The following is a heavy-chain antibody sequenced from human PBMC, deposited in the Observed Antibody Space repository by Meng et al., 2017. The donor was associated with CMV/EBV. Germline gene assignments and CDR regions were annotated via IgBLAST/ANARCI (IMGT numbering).Heavy chain of an antibody. Sequence: SETLSLTCTVSGGSISSSSHYWGWIRQPPGKGLEWIGSIYYSGSTYYNPSLKSRVTISVDTSKNQFSLKLSSVTAADTAVYYCARLQERGLLWFGELSGWFDPWGQGTLVTVSS. J-gene: IGHJ5*02. D-gene: IGHD3-10*01. CDR2: IYYSGST. V-gene: IGHV4-39*01. CDR1: GGSISSSSHY. CDR3: ARLQERGLLWFGELSGWFDP.